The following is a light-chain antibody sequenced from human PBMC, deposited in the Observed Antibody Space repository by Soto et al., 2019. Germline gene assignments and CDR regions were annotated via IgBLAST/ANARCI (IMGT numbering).Light chain of an antibody. Sequence: DIVLTQSPGTLSLSPGDRATLSCRASQSVNSVYLAWYQQRPGQAPRLLIHGASTRATGTPDRFSGGGSGTDFTLTISGLDAEDFAVYYCQQYGTSPLTFGGGTKVEIK. CDR3: QQYGTSPLT. CDR1: QSVNSVY. V-gene: IGKV3-20*01. J-gene: IGKJ4*01. CDR2: GAS.